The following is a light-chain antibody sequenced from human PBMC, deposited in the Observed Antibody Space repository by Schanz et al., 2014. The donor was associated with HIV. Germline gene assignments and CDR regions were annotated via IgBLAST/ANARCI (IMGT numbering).Light chain of an antibody. CDR2: GAS. Sequence: EIVLTQSPGTLSLSPGERATLSCRASQSVTSSYLAWYQQKPGQAPRLLIYGASSRATGIPDRFSGSGSGTDFTLTISRLEPEDFAVYYCQQYNKWPPGAITFGQGTRLEIK. CDR1: QSVTSSY. V-gene: IGKV3-20*01. J-gene: IGKJ5*01. CDR3: QQYNKWPPGAIT.